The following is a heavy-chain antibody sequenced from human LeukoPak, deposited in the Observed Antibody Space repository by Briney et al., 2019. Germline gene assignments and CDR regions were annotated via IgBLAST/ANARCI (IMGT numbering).Heavy chain of an antibody. CDR1: GFTFSSYW. D-gene: IGHD6-13*01. CDR3: ARDLGSSSAYGLDV. Sequence: GGSLRLSCAASGFTFSSYWMSWVRQAPGKGLEWVANIKQDGSEKYYVDSVKGRFTISRDNAKNSLYLRMNSLRAEDTAVYYCARDLGSSSAYGLDVWGQGTTVTVSS. CDR2: IKQDGSEK. J-gene: IGHJ6*02. V-gene: IGHV3-7*05.